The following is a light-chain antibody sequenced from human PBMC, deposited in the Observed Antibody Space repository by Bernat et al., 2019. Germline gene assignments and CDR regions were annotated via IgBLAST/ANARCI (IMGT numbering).Light chain of an antibody. Sequence: DIQMTQSPSSLSASVGDRVTITCRASQSISSYLNWYQQKPGKAPKLLIYAASSLQSGVPSRFSGTGSGTDFTLTISSLQPEDFGTYYCQQYDRYPLTFGGGTKVEVK. CDR2: AAS. J-gene: IGKJ4*01. CDR1: QSISSY. V-gene: IGKV1-39*01. CDR3: QQYDRYPLT.